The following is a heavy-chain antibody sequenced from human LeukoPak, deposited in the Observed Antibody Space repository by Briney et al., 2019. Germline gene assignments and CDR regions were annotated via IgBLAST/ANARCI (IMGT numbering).Heavy chain of an antibody. D-gene: IGHD3-16*01. CDR2: IYTSGST. Sequence: SETLSLTCTVSGGSINSGSYYWSWIRQPAGKGLEWIGRIYTSGSTNYNPSLESRLTISADTSKNQFSLKVRSVPAADTAVYYCARDWGFQWLDPWGQGTLVTVSS. V-gene: IGHV4-61*02. CDR3: ARDWGFQWLDP. CDR1: GGSINSGSYY. J-gene: IGHJ5*02.